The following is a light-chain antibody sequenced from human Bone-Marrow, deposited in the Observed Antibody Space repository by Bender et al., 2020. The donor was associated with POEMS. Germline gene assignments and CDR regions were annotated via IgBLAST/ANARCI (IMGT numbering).Light chain of an antibody. CDR2: QDG. Sequence: YELNQPPSVSVSPGQTASITCSGNNLVTEYTYWYQQKAGQSPVLVIYQDGLRPSGIPDRFSGSKYGNTATLTISGSQVDDEAVYYCQAWDSNTAVFGTGTKVTVL. CDR1: NLVTEY. CDR3: QAWDSNTAV. V-gene: IGLV3-1*01. J-gene: IGLJ1*01.